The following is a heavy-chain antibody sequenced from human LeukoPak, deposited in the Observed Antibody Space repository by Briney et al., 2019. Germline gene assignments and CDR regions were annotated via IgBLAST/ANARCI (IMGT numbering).Heavy chain of an antibody. D-gene: IGHD1-26*01. CDR3: ARYSGSYSFDY. V-gene: IGHV4-61*01. J-gene: IGHJ4*02. CDR1: GGSVSSGSYY. Sequence: SETLSLTCTVSGGSVSSGSYYWSWLRQPPGKGLEWIGYIYYSGSTNYNPSLKSRVTISVDTSKNQFSLKPSSVTAADTAVYYCARYSGSYSFDYWGQGTLVTVSS. CDR2: IYYSGST.